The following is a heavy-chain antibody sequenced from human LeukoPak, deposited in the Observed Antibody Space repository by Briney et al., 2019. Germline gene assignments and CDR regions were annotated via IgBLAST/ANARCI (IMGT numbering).Heavy chain of an antibody. Sequence: QTGGSLRLSCAASGFTFSSYSMNWVRQAPGKGLEWVSYISSSSSTIYYADSVKGRFTISRDNAKNSLYLQMNSLRAEDTAVYYCAREGVRGSYPTVDYWGQGTLVTVSS. CDR1: GFTFSSYS. CDR3: AREGVRGSYPTVDY. CDR2: ISSSSSTI. V-gene: IGHV3-48*01. D-gene: IGHD1-26*01. J-gene: IGHJ4*02.